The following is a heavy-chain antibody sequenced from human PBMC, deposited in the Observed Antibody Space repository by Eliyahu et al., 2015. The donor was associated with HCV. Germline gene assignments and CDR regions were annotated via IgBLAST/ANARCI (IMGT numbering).Heavy chain of an antibody. D-gene: IGHD7-27*01. CDR2: IYYTGDT. J-gene: IGHJ4*02. CDR1: YY. V-gene: IGHV4-39*01. Sequence: YYWGWIRQPPGKGLEWIGYIYYTGDTYYNPSLRSRVTVSLDTSKNQFSLDLTSMTAADTAVYYCARMGTLDDWGQGILVTVSS. CDR3: ARMGTLDD.